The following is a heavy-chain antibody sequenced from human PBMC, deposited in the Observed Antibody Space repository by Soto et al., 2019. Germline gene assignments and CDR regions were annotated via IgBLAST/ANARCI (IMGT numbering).Heavy chain of an antibody. V-gene: IGHV3-74*01. Sequence: EVQLVESGGGLVQPGGSLRLSCAASGFTFSSYWMHWVRQAPGKGLVWVSRINGDGSSTSYADSVKGRFTISRDNAKNTLYLQMNSLRAEDTAVYYCARAGRGCSSTSCYAWFDPWGQGTLVTVSS. J-gene: IGHJ5*02. D-gene: IGHD2-2*01. CDR3: ARAGRGCSSTSCYAWFDP. CDR1: GFTFSSYW. CDR2: INGDGSST.